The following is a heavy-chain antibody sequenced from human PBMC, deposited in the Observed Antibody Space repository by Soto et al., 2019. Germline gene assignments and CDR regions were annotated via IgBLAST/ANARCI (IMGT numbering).Heavy chain of an antibody. J-gene: IGHJ4*02. D-gene: IGHD2-2*01. CDR1: GFTFSSYA. CDR3: ASHYCSSTSCYADY. V-gene: IGHV3-30-3*01. Sequence: PGGSLRLSCAASGFTFSSYAMHWVRQAPGKGLEWVAVISYDGSNKYYADSVKGRFTISRDNPKNTLYLQMNSLRADDTAVYYCASHYCSSTSCYADYWGQGTLVTVSS. CDR2: ISYDGSNK.